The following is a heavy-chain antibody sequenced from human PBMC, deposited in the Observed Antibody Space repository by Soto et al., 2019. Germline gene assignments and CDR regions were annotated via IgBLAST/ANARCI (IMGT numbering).Heavy chain of an antibody. CDR2: MNPNSGNT. CDR3: AREGIWGGSDP. J-gene: IGHJ5*02. Sequence: AAVKVSCKASGYTFTSYDINWVRQATGQGLEWMGWMNPNSGNTDYAQKFQGRVTMTRSTSISTAYMELSSLRSEDTAVYYCAREGIWGGSDPWGRGTLVTVSS. CDR1: GYTFTSYD. D-gene: IGHD5-12*01. V-gene: IGHV1-8*01.